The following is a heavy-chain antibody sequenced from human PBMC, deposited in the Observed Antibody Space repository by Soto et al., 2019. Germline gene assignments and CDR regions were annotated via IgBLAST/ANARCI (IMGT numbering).Heavy chain of an antibody. CDR3: ARDSAYGSRASVNPYLDY. V-gene: IGHV3-7*01. CDR2: IKCDASDK. J-gene: IGHJ4*01. CDR1: GFTVGSYV. Sequence: GVPLRLSCAASGFTVGSYVMSWGGQAPGKGPGWLATIKCDASDKKYVDSVKGRFTTSRDSAKNALYLQMDSLRAEDTAVYYCARDSAYGSRASVNPYLDYWGQGTLVNVSS. D-gene: IGHD3-10*01.